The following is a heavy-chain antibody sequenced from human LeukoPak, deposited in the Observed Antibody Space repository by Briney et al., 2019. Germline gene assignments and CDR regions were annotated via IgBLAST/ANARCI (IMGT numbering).Heavy chain of an antibody. D-gene: IGHD3-3*01. CDR3: ARAIVLRFLEWSNWFDP. J-gene: IGHJ5*02. V-gene: IGHV4-39*07. CDR1: GGPISSSSYY. Sequence: SETLSLTCTVSGGPISSSSYYWGWIRQPPGKGLEWIGSIYYSGSTYYNPSLKSRVTISVDTSKNQFSLKLSSVTAADTAVYYCARAIVLRFLEWSNWFDPWGQGTLVTVSS. CDR2: IYYSGST.